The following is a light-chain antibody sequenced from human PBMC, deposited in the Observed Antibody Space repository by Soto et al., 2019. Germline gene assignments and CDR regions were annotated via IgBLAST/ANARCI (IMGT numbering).Light chain of an antibody. V-gene: IGLV1-47*01. CDR2: RNN. CDR1: GSNIGSNY. CDR3: AAWDDSVSGYV. Sequence: QSVLTQPPSASGTPGQRVTISWSGSGSNIGSNYVYWYQQLPGTAPKLLIYRNNQRPSGVPDRFSGSKSGTSASLAISGLRSEDEADYYCAAWDDSVSGYVFGTGTKVSVL. J-gene: IGLJ1*01.